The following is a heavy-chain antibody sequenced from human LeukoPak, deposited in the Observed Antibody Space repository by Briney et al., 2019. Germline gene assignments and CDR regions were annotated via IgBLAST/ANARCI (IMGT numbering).Heavy chain of an antibody. CDR2: ISAYNGNT. Sequence: GSVKVSCKASGYTFTSYGISWVRQAPGQGLEWMGWISAYNGNTNYAQKLQGRVTMTTDTSTSTAYMELSSLRSEDTAVYYCARSANDYGGTNDAFDIWGQGTMVTVSS. V-gene: IGHV1-18*01. D-gene: IGHD4-23*01. J-gene: IGHJ3*02. CDR3: ARSANDYGGTNDAFDI. CDR1: GYTFTSYG.